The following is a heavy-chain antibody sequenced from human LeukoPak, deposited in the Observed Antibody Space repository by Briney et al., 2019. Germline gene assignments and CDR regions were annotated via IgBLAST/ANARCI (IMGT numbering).Heavy chain of an antibody. D-gene: IGHD3-10*01. CDR1: GFTFSSCA. Sequence: GGSLRLSCAASGFTFSSCAMNWVRQAPGKGLEWVSLISGSGDSIHYADSLKGRFTISRDNSKNTLYLHMTSPRAEDTAVYYCAKDRYYGSGSYYRGLDYWGQGTLVTVSS. CDR2: ISGSGDSI. J-gene: IGHJ4*02. V-gene: IGHV3-23*01. CDR3: AKDRYYGSGSYYRGLDY.